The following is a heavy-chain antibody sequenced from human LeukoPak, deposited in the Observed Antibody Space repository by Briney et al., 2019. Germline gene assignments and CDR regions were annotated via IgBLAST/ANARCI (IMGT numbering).Heavy chain of an antibody. Sequence: GGSLRLSCAASGFTFSSDAMSWVRQAPGKGLEWVSAISGSGGSTYYADSVKGRFTISRDNAKNSLYLQMNSLRAEDTAVYYCARDGYSYGYYGYFDYWGQGTLVTVSS. J-gene: IGHJ4*02. V-gene: IGHV3-23*01. CDR2: ISGSGGST. CDR3: ARDGYSYGYYGYFDY. D-gene: IGHD5-18*01. CDR1: GFTFSSDA.